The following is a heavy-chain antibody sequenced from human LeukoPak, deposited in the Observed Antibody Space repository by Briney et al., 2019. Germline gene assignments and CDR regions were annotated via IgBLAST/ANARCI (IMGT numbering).Heavy chain of an antibody. CDR1: GFTFSSYS. CDR3: VRLRQQPPDY. Sequence: PGGSLRLSCAASGFTFSSYSMNWVRQAPGKGLEWVSYISSSGSTIYYADSMKGRFTISRDNAKNSLYLQMNSLRAEDTAVYYCVRLRQQPPDYWGQGTLVTVSS. CDR2: ISSSGSTI. D-gene: IGHD6-13*01. J-gene: IGHJ4*02. V-gene: IGHV3-48*04.